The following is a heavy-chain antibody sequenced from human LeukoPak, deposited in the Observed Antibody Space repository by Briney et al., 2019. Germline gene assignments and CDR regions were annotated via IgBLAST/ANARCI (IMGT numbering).Heavy chain of an antibody. D-gene: IGHD5-18*01. CDR1: GYSFTNFW. J-gene: IGHJ4*02. CDR3: ARGRGYSYGTAFDY. V-gene: IGHV5-51*01. CDR2: LYPGDSDT. Sequence: GASLKISCKGSGYSFTNFWIGWVRQMPGKGLEWMGILYPGDSDTRYSPSFQGQVTISADKSINTAYLQWRNLKASDSAMYYCARGRGYSYGTAFDYWGQGTQVTVSS.